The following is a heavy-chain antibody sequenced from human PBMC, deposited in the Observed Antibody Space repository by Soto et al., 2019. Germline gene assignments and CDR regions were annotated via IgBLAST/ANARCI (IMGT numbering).Heavy chain of an antibody. J-gene: IGHJ5*02. CDR1: GYTFTSYA. D-gene: IGHD3-22*01. CDR3: ASTENYYYARRGYQYSGTGFDP. CDR2: INAGNGNT. Sequence: ASGKVCCKASGYTFTSYAMHGVRQAPGQRLEWMGWINAGNGNTKYSQKFQGRVTITRDTSASTAYMELSSLRSEDTAVYYYASTENYYYARRGYQYSGTGFDPWGPGTLVPLS. V-gene: IGHV1-3*01.